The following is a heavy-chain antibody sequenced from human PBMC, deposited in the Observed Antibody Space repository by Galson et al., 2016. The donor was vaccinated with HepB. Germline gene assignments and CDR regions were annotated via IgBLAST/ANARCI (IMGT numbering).Heavy chain of an antibody. CDR1: GFTFSSYY. CDR2: INRDESST. Sequence: SLRLSCAASGFTFSSYYMHWVRQAPGKGLVWVSRINRDESSTSYADYVKGRSTISRDNAKNTLYLQMNSLRAEDTAVYYCARDPSYYSGMGVWGQGTTVTVSS. CDR3: ARDPSYYSGMGV. J-gene: IGHJ6*02. V-gene: IGHV3-74*01.